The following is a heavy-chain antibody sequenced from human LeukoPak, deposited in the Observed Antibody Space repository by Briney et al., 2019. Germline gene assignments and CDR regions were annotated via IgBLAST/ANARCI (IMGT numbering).Heavy chain of an antibody. Sequence: VASVTVSCKTSGYTFTSYPLTWVRQAPGQGLEWMGWITTYNGNTNYAQKLQGRVTITTDTSTSTAYMDLRGLRSDDTAVYFCARGYDYGDYVGDFDYWGQGTLVTVSS. CDR2: ITTYNGNT. CDR1: GYTFTSYP. D-gene: IGHD4-17*01. V-gene: IGHV1-18*01. J-gene: IGHJ4*02. CDR3: ARGYDYGDYVGDFDY.